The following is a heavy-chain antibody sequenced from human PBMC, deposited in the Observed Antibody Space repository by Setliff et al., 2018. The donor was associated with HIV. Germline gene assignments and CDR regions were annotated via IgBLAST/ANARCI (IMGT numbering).Heavy chain of an antibody. Sequence: SETLSLTCTVSGGSISSSSYYWGWIRQPPGKGLEWIGSLYYSESTNYNPSLKSRVTISVDSSKNQFSLKLSSVTAADTAVYYCARGDRRIIAASGSGWFDPWGQGTLVTVSS. CDR2: LYYSEST. D-gene: IGHD6-13*01. CDR3: ARGDRRIIAASGSGWFDP. V-gene: IGHV4-39*01. CDR1: GGSISSSSYY. J-gene: IGHJ5*02.